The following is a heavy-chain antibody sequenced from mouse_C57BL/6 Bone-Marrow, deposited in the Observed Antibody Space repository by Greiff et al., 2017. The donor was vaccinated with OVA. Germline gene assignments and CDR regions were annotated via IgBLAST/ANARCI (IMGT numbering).Heavy chain of an antibody. CDR3: VRPRDGYYYDY. D-gene: IGHD2-3*01. CDR2: IRSKSNNYAT. CDR1: GFSFNTYA. J-gene: IGHJ4*01. Sequence: EVQGVESGGGLVQPKGSLKLSCAASGFSFNTYAMNWVRQAPGKGLEWVARIRSKSNNYATYYADSVKDRFTISRDDSESMLYLQMNNLKTEDTAMYYCVRPRDGYYYDYWGQGTSVTVSS. V-gene: IGHV10-1*01.